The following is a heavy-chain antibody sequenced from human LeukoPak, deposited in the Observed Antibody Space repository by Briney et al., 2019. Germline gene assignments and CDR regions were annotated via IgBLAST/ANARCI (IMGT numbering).Heavy chain of an antibody. V-gene: IGHV3-30*02. D-gene: IGHD5-12*01. CDR3: AKGSGYTRWDYFDY. J-gene: IGHJ4*02. CDR2: IQYDGTNK. Sequence: GGSLRLSCAASGFTFSSYNIHWVRQAPGKGLEWVAFIQYDGTNKYYADSLKGRFTISRDNSKNTLYLQMNSLRAEDTAVYYCAKGSGYTRWDYFDYWGQGTLVTVSS. CDR1: GFTFSSYN.